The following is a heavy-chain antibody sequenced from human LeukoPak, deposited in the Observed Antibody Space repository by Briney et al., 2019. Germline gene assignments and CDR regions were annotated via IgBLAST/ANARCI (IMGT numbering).Heavy chain of an antibody. V-gene: IGHV4-59*01. CDR1: GGSISSYY. CDR2: IYYSGST. D-gene: IGHD3-22*01. J-gene: IGHJ3*02. Sequence: SETLSLTCTVSGGSISSYYWSWIGQPPGKGLEWIGYIYYSGSTNYNPSLKSRVTISVDTSKNQFSLKLSSVTAADTAVYYCARDLPYDSSGYGAFDIWGQGTMVTVSS. CDR3: ARDLPYDSSGYGAFDI.